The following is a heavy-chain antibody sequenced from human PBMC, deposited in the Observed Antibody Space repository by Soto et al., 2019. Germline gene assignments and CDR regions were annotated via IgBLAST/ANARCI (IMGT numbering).Heavy chain of an antibody. V-gene: IGHV3-23*01. Sequence: GGSLRLSCAASGFTFSSYAMSWVRQAPGKGLEWVSAISGSGGSTYYADSAKGRFTITRDNSKNTLYLQMNSLRAEDTAVYYCAKVPDYDFHGGPSEPFDDWGQGTLVTVSS. CDR2: ISGSGGST. CDR3: AKVPDYDFHGGPSEPFDD. D-gene: IGHD3-3*01. J-gene: IGHJ4*02. CDR1: GFTFSSYA.